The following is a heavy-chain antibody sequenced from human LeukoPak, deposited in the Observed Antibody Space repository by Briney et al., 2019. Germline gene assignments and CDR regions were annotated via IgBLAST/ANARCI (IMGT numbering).Heavy chain of an antibody. D-gene: IGHD3-10*01. J-gene: IGHJ3*01. V-gene: IGHV3-15*01. Sequence: GGSLRLSCAASGFTFSSYAMSWVRQAPGKGLEWVGRIKSKTDGGTTDYAAPVKGRFTISRDDSKNTLYLQMNSLKTEDTAVYYCTTVYGSGSNSFFDVWGQGTMVTVSS. CDR1: GFTFSSYA. CDR2: IKSKTDGGTT. CDR3: TTVYGSGSNSFFDV.